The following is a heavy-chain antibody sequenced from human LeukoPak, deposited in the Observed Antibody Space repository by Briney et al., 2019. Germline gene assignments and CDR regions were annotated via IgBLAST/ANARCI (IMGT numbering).Heavy chain of an antibody. CDR3: ARAPRRITIFGVVHGAFDY. Sequence: SQTLSLTRTVSGGSLSSGDYYWSWIRQPPGKGLEWIGYIYYSGSTYYNPSLKSRVTISVDTSKNQFSLKLSSVTAADTAVYYCARAPRRITIFGVVHGAFDYWGQGTLVTVSS. CDR1: GGSLSSGDYY. J-gene: IGHJ4*02. V-gene: IGHV4-30-4*01. CDR2: IYYSGST. D-gene: IGHD3-3*01.